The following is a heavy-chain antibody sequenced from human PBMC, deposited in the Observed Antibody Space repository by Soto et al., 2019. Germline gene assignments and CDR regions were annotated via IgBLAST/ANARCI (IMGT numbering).Heavy chain of an antibody. J-gene: IGHJ4*02. CDR3: ARDPYYDILTGFPPGVY. Sequence: GGSLRLSCAASGFTFSSYSMNWVRQAPGKGLEWVSYISSSSSTIYYADSVKGRFTISRDNAKNSLYLQMNSLRAEDTAVYYCARDPYYDILTGFPPGVYWGQGTLVTVSS. CDR1: GFTFSSYS. CDR2: ISSSSSTI. D-gene: IGHD3-9*01. V-gene: IGHV3-48*01.